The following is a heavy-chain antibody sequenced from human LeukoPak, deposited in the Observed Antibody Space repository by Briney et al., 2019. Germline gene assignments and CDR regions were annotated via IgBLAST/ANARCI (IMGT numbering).Heavy chain of an antibody. CDR2: IYYSGST. Sequence: PSETLSLTCTVSGGSISSSSYYWGWIRQPPGKGLEWIGSIYYSGSTYYNPSLKSRVTISVDTSKNQFSLKLSSVTAADTAVYYCARRGNYYGSHYYFDYWGQGTLVTVSS. V-gene: IGHV4-39*01. J-gene: IGHJ4*02. CDR3: ARRGNYYGSHYYFDY. CDR1: GGSISSSSYY. D-gene: IGHD3-10*01.